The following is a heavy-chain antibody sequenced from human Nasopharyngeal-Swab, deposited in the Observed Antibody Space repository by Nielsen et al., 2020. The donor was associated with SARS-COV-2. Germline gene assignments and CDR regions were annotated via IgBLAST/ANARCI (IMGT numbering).Heavy chain of an antibody. CDR1: GFTFSSYA. D-gene: IGHD3-3*01. Sequence: GESLKISCAASGFTFSSYAMHWVRQAPGKGLEWVAVISYDGSNKFYADSVKGRFTISRDNSKNTLYLQMNSLRAEDTAVYYCARDGESYDFWSGYYHDYWGQGTLVTVSS. CDR2: ISYDGSNK. J-gene: IGHJ4*02. CDR3: ARDGESYDFWSGYYHDY. V-gene: IGHV3-30-3*01.